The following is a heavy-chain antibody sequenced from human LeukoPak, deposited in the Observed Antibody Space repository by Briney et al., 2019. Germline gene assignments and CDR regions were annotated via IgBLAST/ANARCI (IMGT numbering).Heavy chain of an antibody. CDR3: ARDRRYCGSTSCSAFDP. V-gene: IGHV1-18*01. Sequence: ASVKVSCKASGYTFTSYGISWVRQAPGQGLEWMGWISAYNGNTNYAQKLQGRVTMTTDTSTSTAYMELRSLRSDDTAVYYCARDRRYCGSTSCSAFDPWGQGTLVTVSS. J-gene: IGHJ5*02. CDR1: GYTFTSYG. D-gene: IGHD2-2*01. CDR2: ISAYNGNT.